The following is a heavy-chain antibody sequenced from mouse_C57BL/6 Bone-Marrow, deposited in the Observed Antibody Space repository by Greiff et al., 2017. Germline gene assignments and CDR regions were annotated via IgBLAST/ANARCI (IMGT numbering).Heavy chain of an antibody. D-gene: IGHD1-1*01. V-gene: IGHV5-12-1*01. Sequence: EVQLQESGGGLVKPGGSLKLSCAASGFTFSSYAMSWVRQTPEKRLEWVAYISNGGGSTYYPDTVKGRFTISRDNAKNTLYLQMSRLKSEDTAMYYCARAGSSYAMDYWGQGTSVTVSS. CDR2: ISNGGGST. CDR3: ARAGSSYAMDY. CDR1: GFTFSSYA. J-gene: IGHJ4*01.